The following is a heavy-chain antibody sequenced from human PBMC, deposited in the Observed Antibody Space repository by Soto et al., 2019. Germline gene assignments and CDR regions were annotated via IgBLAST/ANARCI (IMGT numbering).Heavy chain of an antibody. CDR1: GFTFTSSA. D-gene: IGHD6-13*01. Sequence: GASVKVSCKASGFTFTSSAVQWVRQARGQRLEWIGWIVVGSGNTNYAQKFQGRVTITADESTSTAYMELSSLRSEDTAVYYCARDSSSSWTRGGYYYGMDVWGQGTTVTVSS. CDR3: ARDSSSSWTRGGYYYGMDV. V-gene: IGHV1-58*01. CDR2: IVVGSGNT. J-gene: IGHJ6*02.